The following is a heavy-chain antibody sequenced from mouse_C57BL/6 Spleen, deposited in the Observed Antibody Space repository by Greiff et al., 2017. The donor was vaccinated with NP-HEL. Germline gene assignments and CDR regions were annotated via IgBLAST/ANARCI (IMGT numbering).Heavy chain of an antibody. CDR3: ARGWRLRWCAY. V-gene: IGHV1-26*01. D-gene: IGHD2-4*01. CDR2: INPNNGGT. CDR1: GYTFTDYY. Sequence: EVQLQQSGPELVKPGASVKISCKASGYTFTDYYMNWVKQSRGKSLEWIGEINPNNGGTSYNQKFKGKATLTVDKSSSTAYMELRSLTSEDSAVYYCARGWRLRWCAYWGQGTLVTVSA. J-gene: IGHJ3*01.